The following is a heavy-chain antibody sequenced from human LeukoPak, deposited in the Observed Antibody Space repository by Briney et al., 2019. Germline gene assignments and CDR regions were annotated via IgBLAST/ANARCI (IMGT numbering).Heavy chain of an antibody. V-gene: IGHV3-23*01. CDR1: GFTFSNHP. CDR2: ISDNGGST. J-gene: IGHJ4*02. D-gene: IGHD1-26*01. Sequence: GGSLRLSCTASGFTFSNHPMGWVRQGPGKGLEWVSAISDNGGSTNYADSVKGRFTISRDNSESTLYLQMNSLRAEDTALYYCAKDFSGSYPGYWGQGTLVTVSS. CDR3: AKDFSGSYPGY.